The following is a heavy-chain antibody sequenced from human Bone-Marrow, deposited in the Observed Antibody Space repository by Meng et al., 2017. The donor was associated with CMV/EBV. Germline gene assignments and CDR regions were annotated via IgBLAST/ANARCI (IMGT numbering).Heavy chain of an antibody. J-gene: IGHJ4*02. D-gene: IGHD2-2*02. CDR2: IKQDGSEK. CDR3: ARPPTYCSSTSCYKTPVY. Sequence: GESLKISCAASGFTFSSYAMSWVRQAPGKGLEWVANIKQDGSEKYYVDSVKGRFTISRDNAKNSLYLQMNSLRAEDTAVYYCARPPTYCSSTSCYKTPVYWGQGTLVTVSS. V-gene: IGHV3-7*01. CDR1: GFTFSSYA.